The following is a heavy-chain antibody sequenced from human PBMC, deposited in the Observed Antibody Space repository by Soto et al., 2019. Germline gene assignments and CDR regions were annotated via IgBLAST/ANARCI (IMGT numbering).Heavy chain of an antibody. CDR3: ARVGYYYDSSGYLSRVFDY. V-gene: IGHV4-30-4*01. D-gene: IGHD3-22*01. J-gene: IGHJ4*02. Sequence: PSETLSLTCTVSGGSISSGDYYWGWIRQPPGKGLEWIGYIYYSGSTYYNPSLKSRVTISVDTSKNQFSLKLSSVTAADTAVYYCARVGYYYDSSGYLSRVFDYWGQGTLVTVSS. CDR2: IYYSGST. CDR1: GGSISSGDYY.